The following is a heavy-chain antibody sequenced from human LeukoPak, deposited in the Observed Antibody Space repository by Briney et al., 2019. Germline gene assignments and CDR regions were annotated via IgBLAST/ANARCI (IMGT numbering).Heavy chain of an antibody. CDR2: INRDASTI. Sequence: GGSLRLSCAASGFTFSTYWMHWVRQAPGKGLVWVSRINRDASTIAYADSVHGRFTISRDNAKNTLCLQMNSLRAEDTAVYYCAELGITMIGGVWGKGTTVTISS. CDR3: AELGITMIGGV. J-gene: IGHJ6*04. V-gene: IGHV3-74*01. D-gene: IGHD3-10*02. CDR1: GFTFSTYW.